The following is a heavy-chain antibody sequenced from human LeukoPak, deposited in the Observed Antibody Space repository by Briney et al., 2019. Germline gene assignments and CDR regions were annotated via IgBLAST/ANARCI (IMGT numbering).Heavy chain of an antibody. CDR2: IHYSGST. CDR1: GGSINNYY. CDR3: AXXXXXXXXSXYLYYLDY. V-gene: IGHV4-59*08. D-gene: IGHD2/OR15-2a*01. Sequence: SETLSLTCSVSGGSINNYYWSWIRQPPGKELEWIGYIHYSGSTNYNPSLKSRVTISVDTSKKQFSLRLSSVTAADTSVYYCAXXXXXXXXSXYLYYLDYWGQGTLVTVSS. J-gene: IGHJ4*02.